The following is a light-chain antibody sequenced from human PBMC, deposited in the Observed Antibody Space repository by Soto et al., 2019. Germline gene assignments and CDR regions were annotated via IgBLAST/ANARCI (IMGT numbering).Light chain of an antibody. Sequence: QVTKYPSTLSASVGDRVTITCRASQSISSWLAWYQQKPGKAPKLLIFDASSLERGVPSRFSGSGSGTEFTLTISSLQPDDFATYNCQQYNSYPWTFGQGTK. J-gene: IGKJ1*01. CDR1: QSISSW. V-gene: IGKV1-5*01. CDR3: QQYNSYPWT. CDR2: DAS.